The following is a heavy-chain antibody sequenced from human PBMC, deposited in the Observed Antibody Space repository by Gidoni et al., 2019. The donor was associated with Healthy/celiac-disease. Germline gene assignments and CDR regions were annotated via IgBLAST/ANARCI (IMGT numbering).Heavy chain of an antibody. Sequence: QVQLVESGGGVVQPGRSLRLSCAASGFPFSSYGMHWVRQAPGKGLEWVAVIGYDGSNKYYADSVKGRFTISRDNSKNTLYRKMNSLRAEDTAVYYCARDGGIAVAGAFDYWGQGTLVTVSS. CDR2: IGYDGSNK. V-gene: IGHV3-33*01. CDR3: ARDGGIAVAGAFDY. CDR1: GFPFSSYG. D-gene: IGHD6-19*01. J-gene: IGHJ4*02.